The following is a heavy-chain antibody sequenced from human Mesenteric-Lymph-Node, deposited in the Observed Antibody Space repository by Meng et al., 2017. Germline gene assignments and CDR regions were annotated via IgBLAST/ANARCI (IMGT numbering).Heavy chain of an antibody. J-gene: IGHJ4*02. CDR2: IFSGGST. Sequence: ETLSLTCATSGFTVSTIYMSWVRQAPGKGLEWVSVIFSGGSTYYADSVKGRFTISRDKSKNTLSLQMNMLRPEDTGVYYCARAPLREKGLDYWGQGTLVTVSS. V-gene: IGHV3-53*05. CDR3: ARAPLREKGLDY. CDR1: GFTVSTIY.